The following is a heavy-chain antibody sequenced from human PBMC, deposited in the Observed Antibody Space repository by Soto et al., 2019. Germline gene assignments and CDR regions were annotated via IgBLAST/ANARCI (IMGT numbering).Heavy chain of an antibody. D-gene: IGHD3-10*01. CDR1: GYTFTSYN. Sequence: QVQLVQSGAEVKKPGASVKVSCKASGYTFTSYNVHWVRQAPGQGLEWVGMINPRGFFTTYAQKFRGRVTMTGDTSTSVVYMELTNLRSEDTAMYYCARAAGRFGELFLFDPWCQGTLVSVSS. V-gene: IGHV1-46*01. J-gene: IGHJ5*02. CDR3: ARAAGRFGELFLFDP. CDR2: INPRGFFT.